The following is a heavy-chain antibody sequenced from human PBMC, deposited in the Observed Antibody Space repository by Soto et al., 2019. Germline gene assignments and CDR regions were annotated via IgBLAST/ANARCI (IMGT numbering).Heavy chain of an antibody. V-gene: IGHV3-30*18. D-gene: IGHD6-19*01. Sequence: QVKLVESGGAVVQSGRSLRLSCTASRFRFSAYGMHWVRQAPGKGLEWVALISDDGKTQFFTDSVEGRFTISTDNSRNTLSLQMISLRPEDTAVYYCVKGGYRTGWPPFDHWGHGTRVTVSS. CDR1: RFRFSAYG. CDR2: ISDDGKTQ. J-gene: IGHJ4*01. CDR3: VKGGYRTGWPPFDH.